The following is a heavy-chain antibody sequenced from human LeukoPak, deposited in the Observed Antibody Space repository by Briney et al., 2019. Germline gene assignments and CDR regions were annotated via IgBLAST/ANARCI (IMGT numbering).Heavy chain of an antibody. V-gene: IGHV3-48*03. J-gene: IGHJ6*04. D-gene: IGHD3-10*02. CDR2: INSSGSTI. Sequence: PGGSLRLSCSASGFTFSSYEMNWVRQAPGKGLEWVSYINSSGSTIYYADSVKGRFTISRDNAKNSLYLQMNSLRAEDTAVYYCAELGITMIGGVWGKRTTVTIST. CDR3: AELGITMIGGV. CDR1: GFTFSSYE.